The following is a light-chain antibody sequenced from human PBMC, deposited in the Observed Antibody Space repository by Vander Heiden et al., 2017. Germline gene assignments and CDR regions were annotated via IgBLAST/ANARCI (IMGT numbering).Light chain of an antibody. CDR3: VLYMGSGICV. J-gene: IGLJ3*02. V-gene: IGLV8-61*01. Sequence: QTVVTQEPSFSVSPGGTVTLTCGLSSGSVSTSYYPSWYQQTPGQAPRTLSYSTNTRSSGVPDRCSGSILGNKAALTITGAQAEDESDYYCVLYMGSGICVFGGGTKLTVL. CDR2: STN. CDR1: SGSVSTSYY.